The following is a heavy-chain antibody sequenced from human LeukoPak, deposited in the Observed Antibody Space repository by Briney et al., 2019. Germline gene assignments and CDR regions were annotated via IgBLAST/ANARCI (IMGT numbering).Heavy chain of an antibody. D-gene: IGHD2-8*01. Sequence: ASVRVSCKASGYTFTGFTIYWVRQAPGQRLEWMGWINTGNGNTKYSQKFQGRVTITRDTTASTAYMELSSLRSEDTAIYYCARVNGYSFDYWGQGALVTVSS. V-gene: IGHV1-3*04. CDR1: GYTFTGFT. J-gene: IGHJ4*02. CDR3: ARVNGYSFDY. CDR2: INTGNGNT.